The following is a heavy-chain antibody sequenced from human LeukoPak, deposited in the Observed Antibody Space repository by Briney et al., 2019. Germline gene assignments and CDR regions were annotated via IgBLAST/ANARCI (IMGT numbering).Heavy chain of an antibody. J-gene: IGHJ6*03. CDR3: AAGCTDTSCFWFYYADV. CDR1: HNFISDTYY. Sequence: SETLSLTCTVSHNFISDTYYWGWIRQPPGKGLEWIGEINHSGSTNYNPSLKSRVTISVDTSKNQFSLKLTSVTAADTAVYYCAAGCTDTSCFWFYYADVWGKGTTVTVSS. V-gene: IGHV4-34*01. CDR2: INHSGST. D-gene: IGHD2-2*01.